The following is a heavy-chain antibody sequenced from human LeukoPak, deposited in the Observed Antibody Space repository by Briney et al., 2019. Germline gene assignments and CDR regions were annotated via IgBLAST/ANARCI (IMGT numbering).Heavy chain of an antibody. CDR1: GFTVSSNY. D-gene: IGHD6-13*01. CDR2: IYSGGST. Sequence: GGSLRLSCAASGFTVSSNYMSWVRQAPGKGLEWVSVIYSGGSTYYADSVKGRFTISRDNSKNTLYLQMNSLRAEDTAVYYCVREHSRVFDPWGQGTLVTVSS. J-gene: IGHJ5*02. CDR3: VREHSRVFDP. V-gene: IGHV3-66*01.